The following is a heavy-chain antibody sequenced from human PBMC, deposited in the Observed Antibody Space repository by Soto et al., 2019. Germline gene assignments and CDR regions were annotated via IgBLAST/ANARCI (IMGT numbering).Heavy chain of an antibody. J-gene: IGHJ4*02. V-gene: IGHV3-15*07. D-gene: IGHD7-27*01. Sequence: EVQLVESGGGFVEPGGSLRLSCVGSGLTLSHAWMTWVRQAPGKGLEWVGRIKTKVEGGTMDYAAPVKGRFSVSRDDSENTFYLHMIILHSEDTAMYYCVAELPGVRTNWGFDYWGQGTLVTVSS. CDR1: GLTLSHAW. CDR3: VAELPGVRTNWGFDY. CDR2: IKTKVEGGTM.